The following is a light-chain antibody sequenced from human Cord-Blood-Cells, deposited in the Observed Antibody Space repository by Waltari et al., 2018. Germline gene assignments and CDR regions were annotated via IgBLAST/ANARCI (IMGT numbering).Light chain of an antibody. Sequence: EIVIPQSPATLSVSPGERATLSCRASQSVSINLAWYQQKPGQAPRLLIYGASTRATGIPARFSGSGSGTEFTLTISSLQSEDFAVYYCQQYKNWPYTFGQGTKLEIK. V-gene: IGKV3-15*01. CDR1: QSVSIN. CDR3: QQYKNWPYT. J-gene: IGKJ2*01. CDR2: GAS.